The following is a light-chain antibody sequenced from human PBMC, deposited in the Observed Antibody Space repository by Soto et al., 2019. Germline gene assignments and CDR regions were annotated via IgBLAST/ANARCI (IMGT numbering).Light chain of an antibody. CDR3: QQNNSYPYS. CDR2: AAS. V-gene: IGKV1-9*01. J-gene: IGKJ2*03. Sequence: DIQLTQSPSFLSASVGDRVTITCRASQDIGTYLAWYQQKPGTAPKLLIYAASALQSGVPPRFSGSASGTEFTLTSNSLHADDFATYCCQQNNSYPYSFGQGTKLEIK. CDR1: QDIGTY.